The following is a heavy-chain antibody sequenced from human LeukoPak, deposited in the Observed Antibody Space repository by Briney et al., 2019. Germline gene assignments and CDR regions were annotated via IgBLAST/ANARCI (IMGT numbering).Heavy chain of an antibody. CDR2: IKQDGSEK. V-gene: IGHV3-7*01. Sequence: PGGSLRLSCAASGFTFSSYWMSWVRQAPGKGLEWVANIKQDGSEKYYVDSVKGRFTISRDNAKNSLYLQMNSLRAEDTAVYYCARDSRSWLRDLYYFDYWGQGTLVTVSS. CDR3: ARDSRSWLRDLYYFDY. D-gene: IGHD5-12*01. CDR1: GFTFSSYW. J-gene: IGHJ4*02.